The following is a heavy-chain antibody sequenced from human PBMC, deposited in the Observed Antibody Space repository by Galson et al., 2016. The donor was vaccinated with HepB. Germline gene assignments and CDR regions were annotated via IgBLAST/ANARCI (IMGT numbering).Heavy chain of an antibody. CDR2: IYYSGST. D-gene: IGHD3-3*01. CDR1: GDSISSISHY. V-gene: IGHV4-39*07. CDR3: ARDLGITIFGVVISAFDI. J-gene: IGHJ3*02. Sequence: SETLSLTCNVSGDSISSISHYWGWIRQPPGKGLEWIGSIYYSGSTSHSPSLKSRVTISVDTSKNQFSLKLSSVTAADTAVYYCARDLGITIFGVVISAFDIWGQGTMVTVSS.